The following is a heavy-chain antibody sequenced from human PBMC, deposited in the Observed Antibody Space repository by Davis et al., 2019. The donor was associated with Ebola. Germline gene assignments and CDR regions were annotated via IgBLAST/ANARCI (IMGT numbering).Heavy chain of an antibody. Sequence: AASVKVSCKASGYTFTSYGIHWMRQAPGQGLEWMGWIAAYNFKTHYAQKFQDRATMTIDPYTSTAYMELRSLRSEDTAVYYCALSDSGSYFDYWGQGTLVIVSS. CDR3: ALSDSGSYFDY. CDR1: GYTFTSYG. D-gene: IGHD1-26*01. J-gene: IGHJ4*02. CDR2: IAAYNFKT. V-gene: IGHV1-18*01.